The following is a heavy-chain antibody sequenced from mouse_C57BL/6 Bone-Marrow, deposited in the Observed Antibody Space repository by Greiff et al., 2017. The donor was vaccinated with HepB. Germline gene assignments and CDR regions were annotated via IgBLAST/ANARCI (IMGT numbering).Heavy chain of an antibody. CDR3: ARLYYSNPFDY. D-gene: IGHD2-5*01. V-gene: IGHV5-17*01. Sequence: EVQLVESGGGLVKPGGSLKLSCAASGFTFSDYGMHWVRQAPEKGLEWVAYISSGSSTIYYADTVKGRFTISRDNAKNTLFLQRTSLRSEDTAMYYCARLYYSNPFDYWGQGTTLTVSS. J-gene: IGHJ2*01. CDR2: ISSGSSTI. CDR1: GFTFSDYG.